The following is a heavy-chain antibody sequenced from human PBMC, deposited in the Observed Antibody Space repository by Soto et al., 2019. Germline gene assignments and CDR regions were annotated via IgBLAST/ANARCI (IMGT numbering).Heavy chain of an antibody. CDR1: GGPISGSDYY. D-gene: IGHD3-10*01. J-gene: IGHJ6*02. V-gene: IGHV4-39*07. CDR2: IYYSGST. CDR3: AKPNPPFLYGSGPWDV. Sequence: SETLSLTCTVSGGPISGSDYYWGWIRQPPGKGLEWLGSIYYSGSTNYNPSLNSRVTISVDTSKNQFSLKLSSLSAADTAVYYCAKPNPPFLYGSGPWDVWGQGTTVTVSS.